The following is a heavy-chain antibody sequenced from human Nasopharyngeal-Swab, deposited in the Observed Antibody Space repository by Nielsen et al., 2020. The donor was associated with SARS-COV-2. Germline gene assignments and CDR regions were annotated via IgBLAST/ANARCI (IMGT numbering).Heavy chain of an antibody. CDR3: ARGGEWIQLWLPNFDY. CDR2: ISYDGSNK. Sequence: GESLKISCAASGFTFSSYAMHWVRQAPGKGLEWVAVISYDGSNKYYADSVKGRFTISRDNSKNTLYLQMNSLRAEDTAVYYCARGGEWIQLWLPNFDYWGQGTPVTVSS. CDR1: GFTFSSYA. J-gene: IGHJ4*02. D-gene: IGHD5-18*01. V-gene: IGHV3-30-3*01.